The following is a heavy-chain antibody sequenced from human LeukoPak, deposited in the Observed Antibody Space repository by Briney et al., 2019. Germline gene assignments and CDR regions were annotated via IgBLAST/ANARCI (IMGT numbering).Heavy chain of an antibody. V-gene: IGHV3-23*01. Sequence: GCLRLSRAASGFTFTSFAMSWVRQAPGKGLEWGSTFSVTTSTYYADSVKGRVTISRDNSKNTLYLQMNSLRADDTAVYYCTKLKQWQPQRYFFEYWGQGALVTVAS. D-gene: IGHD6-19*01. CDR2: FSVTTST. CDR3: TKLKQWQPQRYFFEY. J-gene: IGHJ4*02. CDR1: GFTFTSFA.